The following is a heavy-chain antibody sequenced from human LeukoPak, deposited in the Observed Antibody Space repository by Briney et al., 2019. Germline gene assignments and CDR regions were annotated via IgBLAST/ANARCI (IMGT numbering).Heavy chain of an antibody. CDR3: ARGGTLFDY. CDR2: ISGSGVAT. Sequence: GGSLRLSCAASGFTFSSYAVSWVRQAPGKGLEWVSSISGSGVATYSADSVKGRFTISRDNSKDTLYLQMSSLRAEDTAVYYCARGGTLFDYWGQGTLVTVSS. V-gene: IGHV3-23*01. J-gene: IGHJ4*02. D-gene: IGHD3-16*01. CDR1: GFTFSSYA.